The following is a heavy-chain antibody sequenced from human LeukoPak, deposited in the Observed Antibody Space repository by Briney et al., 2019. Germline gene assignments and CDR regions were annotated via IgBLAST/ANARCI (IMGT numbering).Heavy chain of an antibody. V-gene: IGHV3-23*01. CDR2: ITASGDST. Sequence: GGSLRLSCAGSGFPFSSYPISWVRQPPGKGLEWVSAITASGDSTYSADSVKGRFTVSRDTSKNTLYLQMNSLRVEDTAVYYCARGIIDWGQGTLVTVSS. CDR3: ARGIID. D-gene: IGHD2/OR15-2a*01. CDR1: GFPFSSYP. J-gene: IGHJ4*02.